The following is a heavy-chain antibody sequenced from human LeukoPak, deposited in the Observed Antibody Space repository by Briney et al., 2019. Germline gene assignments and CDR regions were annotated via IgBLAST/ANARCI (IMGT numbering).Heavy chain of an antibody. CDR1: GYTFTSYA. D-gene: IGHD3-3*01. CDR2: INAGNGNT. CDR3: ARARVYYVTNWFDP. Sequence: ASVKVSCKASGYTFTSYAMHWVRQAPGQRLEWMGWINAGNGNTKYSQKFQGRVTITRDTSASTAYMELSSLRSEDTAVYYCARARVYYVTNWFDPWGQGTLVTVSS. J-gene: IGHJ5*02. V-gene: IGHV1-3*01.